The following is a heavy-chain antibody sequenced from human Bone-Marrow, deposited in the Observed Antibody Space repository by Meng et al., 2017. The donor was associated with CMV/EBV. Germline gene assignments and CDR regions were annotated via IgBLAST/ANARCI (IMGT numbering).Heavy chain of an antibody. CDR1: GFTFSDYY. V-gene: IGHV3-11*01. CDR2: ISSSGSTI. Sequence: GESLKIAGAASGFTFSDYYMSWIRQAPGKGLEWVSYISSSGSTIYYADSVKGRFTISRDNAKNSLYLQMNSLRAEDTAVYYCAREWVTTSAYGMDVWGQGTTVTGSS. CDR3: AREWVTTSAYGMDV. J-gene: IGHJ6*01. D-gene: IGHD4-11*01.